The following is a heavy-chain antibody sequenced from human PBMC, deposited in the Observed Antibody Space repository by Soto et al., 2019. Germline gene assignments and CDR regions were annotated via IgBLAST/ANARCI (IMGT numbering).Heavy chain of an antibody. CDR1: GFTFSSYS. J-gene: IGHJ5*02. CDR2: ISSSSSYI. CDR3: ARPGAMEDIVVVPAAGGFDP. D-gene: IGHD2-2*01. V-gene: IGHV3-21*01. Sequence: GGSLRLSCAASGFTFSSYSMNWVRQAPGKGLEWVSSISSSSSYIYYADSVKGRFTISRDNAKNSLYLQMNSLRAEDTAVYYCARPGAMEDIVVVPAAGGFDPWGQGTLVTVSS.